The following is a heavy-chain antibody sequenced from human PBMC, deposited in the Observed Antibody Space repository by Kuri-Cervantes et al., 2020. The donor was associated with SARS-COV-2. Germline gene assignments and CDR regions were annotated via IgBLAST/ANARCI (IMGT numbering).Heavy chain of an antibody. J-gene: IGHJ4*02. Sequence: ASVKVSCKASGYTFTSYGISWVRQAPGQGLEWMGWISAYNGNTNYAQKLQGRVTMTTDTSTSTAYMELRSLRSDDTAVYYCARGYCTSPNCYHDFAHWGQGTLVTVSS. CDR1: GYTFTSYG. CDR2: ISAYNGNT. D-gene: IGHD2-2*01. CDR3: ARGYCTSPNCYHDFAH. V-gene: IGHV1-18*01.